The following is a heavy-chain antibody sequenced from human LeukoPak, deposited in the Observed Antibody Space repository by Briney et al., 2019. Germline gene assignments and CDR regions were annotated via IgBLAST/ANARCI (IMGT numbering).Heavy chain of an antibody. Sequence: ASVKVSCKASGYTFTSYDINWVRQATGQGLEWMGWMNPNSGNTGYAQKFQGRVTITRNTSISTAYMELSSLRSEDTAVYYCARYTAMRFAPYYYYYYMDVWGKGTTVTVSS. CDR1: GYTFTSYD. CDR2: MNPNSGNT. CDR3: ARYTAMRFAPYYYYYYMDV. V-gene: IGHV1-8*03. D-gene: IGHD5-18*01. J-gene: IGHJ6*03.